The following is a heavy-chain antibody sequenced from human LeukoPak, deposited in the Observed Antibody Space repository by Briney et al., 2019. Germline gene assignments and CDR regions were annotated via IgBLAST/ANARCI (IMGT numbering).Heavy chain of an antibody. Sequence: HPGRSLRLSCVASGFTFDDYAMHWVRQAPGKGLEWVSGISSNSGGLDYADSVKGRFTISRDNAKNSLYLQMNSLRPEDTAFYYCAKDVQMTSNAYYNSFDYWGQGTLVTVSS. V-gene: IGHV3-9*01. CDR1: GFTFDDYA. J-gene: IGHJ4*02. CDR2: ISSNSGGL. CDR3: AKDVQMTSNAYYNSFDY. D-gene: IGHD3-22*01.